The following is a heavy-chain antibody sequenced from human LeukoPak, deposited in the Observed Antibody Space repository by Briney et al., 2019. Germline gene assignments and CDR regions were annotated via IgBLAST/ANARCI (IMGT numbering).Heavy chain of an antibody. CDR3: ARTGWFGELLPYYGMDV. Sequence: ASVKVSCKASGYTFTSYDINWVRQATGQGLEWMGWMNPNSGNTGYAQKFQGRVTMTRNTSISTAYMELSSLRSEDTAVYYCARTGWFGELLPYYGMDVWGQGTTVTVSS. J-gene: IGHJ6*02. CDR1: GYTFTSYD. V-gene: IGHV1-8*01. D-gene: IGHD3-10*01. CDR2: MNPNSGNT.